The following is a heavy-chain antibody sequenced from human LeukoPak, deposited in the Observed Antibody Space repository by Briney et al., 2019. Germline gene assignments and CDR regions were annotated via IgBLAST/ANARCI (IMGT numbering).Heavy chain of an antibody. Sequence: TSETLSLTCAVYGGSFSGYYWSWIRQPPGKGLEWIGEINHSGSTNYNPSLKSRVTISVDTSKNQFSLKLSSVTAADTAVYYCARNSPGDYCSGGSRYANSPLDYWGQGTLVTVSS. D-gene: IGHD2-15*01. J-gene: IGHJ4*02. CDR2: INHSGST. V-gene: IGHV4-34*01. CDR1: GGSFSGYY. CDR3: ARNSPGDYCSGGSRYANSPLDY.